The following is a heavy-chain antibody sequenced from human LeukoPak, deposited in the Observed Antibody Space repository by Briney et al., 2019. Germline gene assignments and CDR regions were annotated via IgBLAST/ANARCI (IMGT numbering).Heavy chain of an antibody. V-gene: IGHV4-4*09. J-gene: IGHJ4*02. CDR3: ARGRTGAAALDF. CDR2: IYTSGST. D-gene: IGHD2-2*01. Sequence: PSETLSLTCTVSGGSISSYYWSWIRQPPGKGLEWIGYIYTSGSTNYNPSLKSRVTISVDTSKSQFSLKLTSVTAADTAVYHCARGRTGAAALDFWGPGTLVTVSS. CDR1: GGSISSYY.